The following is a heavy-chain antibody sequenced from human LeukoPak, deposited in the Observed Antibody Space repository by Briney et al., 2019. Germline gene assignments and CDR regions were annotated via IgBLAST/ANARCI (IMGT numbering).Heavy chain of an antibody. V-gene: IGHV3-7*01. J-gene: IGHJ4*02. D-gene: IGHD4-23*01. Sequence: GGSLRLSCAASGFTFSSYWMSWVRQAPGKGLEWVANIKQDGSKKSYVDSVKGRFTISRENSKNRLYLQMNSLRAEDTAVYYCARAEGYGGELDSWGQGTLVTVSS. CDR2: IKQDGSKK. CDR1: GFTFSSYW. CDR3: ARAEGYGGELDS.